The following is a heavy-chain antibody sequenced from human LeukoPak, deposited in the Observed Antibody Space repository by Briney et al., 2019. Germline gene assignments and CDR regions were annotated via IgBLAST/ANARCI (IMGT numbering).Heavy chain of an antibody. J-gene: IGHJ4*02. V-gene: IGHV3-7*01. CDR2: IKQDGSEK. CDR3: ARMSSSSWFVCDY. CDR1: GFTFSSYW. D-gene: IGHD6-13*01. Sequence: PGGSLRLSCAASGFTFSSYWMTWVRQVPGKGLEWVANIKQDGSEKYYVDSVTGRFAISRDNAKNSLYLQMNSLRAEDTAVYYCARMSSSSWFVCDYWGQRTLVTVSS.